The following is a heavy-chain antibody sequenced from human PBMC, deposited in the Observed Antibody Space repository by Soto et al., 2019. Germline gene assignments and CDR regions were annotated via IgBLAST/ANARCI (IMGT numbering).Heavy chain of an antibody. J-gene: IGHJ4*01. Sequence: SETLSLTCTVSGGSISSYYLSWIRQPPGKGLEWIGYIYYSGSTNYNPSLKSRVTISVDTSKNQFSLKLSSVTAADTAVYYCARSKERTGYFDYWGQEPWSPSPQ. CDR1: GGSISSYY. V-gene: IGHV4-59*08. CDR2: IYYSGST. CDR3: ARSKERTGYFDY. D-gene: IGHD1-1*01.